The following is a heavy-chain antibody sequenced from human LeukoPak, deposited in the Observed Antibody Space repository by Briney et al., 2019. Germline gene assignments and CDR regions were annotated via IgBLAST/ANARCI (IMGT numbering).Heavy chain of an antibody. CDR2: INPNSGGT. Sequence: ASVKVSCKASGYTFTGYYMHWVRQTPGQGLEWMGWINPNSGGTNYAQKFQGRATMTRDTSISTAYMELNRLRSDDTAVYYCARASGDFCTSTTCFTSLYYYMDVWGKGTTVTVSS. CDR1: GYTFTGYY. V-gene: IGHV1-2*02. J-gene: IGHJ6*03. D-gene: IGHD2-2*01. CDR3: ARASGDFCTSTTCFTSLYYYMDV.